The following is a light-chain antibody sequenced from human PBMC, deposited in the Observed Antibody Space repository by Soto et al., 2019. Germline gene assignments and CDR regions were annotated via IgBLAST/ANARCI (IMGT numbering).Light chain of an antibody. CDR1: SSNIGSNY. Sequence: QPVLTQPPSGSGTPGQRVTISCSGSSSNIGSNYVYWYQQLPGTAPKLLIYRNNQRPSGVPDRFSGSKSGTSASLAISGLRSEDEADYYCAAWDDSLSGVVFGGGTKLTVL. J-gene: IGLJ2*01. CDR3: AAWDDSLSGVV. CDR2: RNN. V-gene: IGLV1-47*01.